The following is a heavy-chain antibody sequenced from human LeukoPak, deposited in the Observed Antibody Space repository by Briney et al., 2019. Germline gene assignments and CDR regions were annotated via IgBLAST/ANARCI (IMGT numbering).Heavy chain of an antibody. CDR2: IYTSGST. J-gene: IGHJ6*03. D-gene: IGHD3-10*01. V-gene: IGHV4-4*07. Sequence: SETLSLTCTVSGGSISSYYWSWIRQPAGKGLEWIGRIYTSGSTNYNPSLKSRVTTSVDTSKNQFSLKLSSVTAADTAVYYCARESYGSRSYDYYYYYMDVWGKGTTVTVSS. CDR1: GGSISSYY. CDR3: ARESYGSRSYDYYYYYMDV.